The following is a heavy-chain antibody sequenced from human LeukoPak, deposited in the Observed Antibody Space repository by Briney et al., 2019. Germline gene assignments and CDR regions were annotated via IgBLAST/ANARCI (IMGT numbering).Heavy chain of an antibody. CDR3: ATNTFTYFDY. V-gene: IGHV1-24*01. J-gene: IGHJ4*02. CDR1: GYRLNELS. Sequence: GASVKVSCKVSGYRLNELSMHWVRQAPGKGLEWMGGFDPEDGETIYAQKFQGRVTMTEDTSTDTAYMELSSLRSEDTAVYYCATNTFTYFDYWGQGTLVTVSS. CDR2: FDPEDGET.